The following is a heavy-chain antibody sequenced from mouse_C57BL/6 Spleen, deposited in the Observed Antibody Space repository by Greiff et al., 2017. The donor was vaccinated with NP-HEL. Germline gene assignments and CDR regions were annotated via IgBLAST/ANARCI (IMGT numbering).Heavy chain of an antibody. CDR1: GFTFSDYG. J-gene: IGHJ1*03. CDR2: ISSGSSTI. CDR3: ARGTYYGSSYWYFDV. V-gene: IGHV5-17*01. D-gene: IGHD1-1*01. Sequence: EVQRVESGGGLVKPGGSLKLSCAAPGFTFSDYGMHWVRQAPEKGLEWVAYISSGSSTIYYADTVKGRFTISRDNAKNTLFLQMTSLRSEDTAMYYCARGTYYGSSYWYFDVWGTGTTVTVSS.